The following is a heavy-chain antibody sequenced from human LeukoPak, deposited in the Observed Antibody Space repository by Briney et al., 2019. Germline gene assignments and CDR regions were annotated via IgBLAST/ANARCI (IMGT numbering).Heavy chain of an antibody. J-gene: IGHJ4*02. CDR1: GGTFSSYA. Sequence: GASVKVSCKASGGTFSSYAISWVRQAPGQGLEWMGRIIPILGIANYAQKFQGRVTITADKSTSTAYMELSSLRSEDTAVYYCAREPKMATIPVYFDYWGQGTLVTVSS. V-gene: IGHV1-69*04. CDR2: IIPILGIA. CDR3: AREPKMATIPVYFDY. D-gene: IGHD5-24*01.